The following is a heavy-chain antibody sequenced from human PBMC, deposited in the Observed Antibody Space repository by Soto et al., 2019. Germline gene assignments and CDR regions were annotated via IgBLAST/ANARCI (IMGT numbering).Heavy chain of an antibody. Sequence: QVTLKESGPVLVKPTETLTLTCTVSGFSLSNARMGVSWIRQPPGKALEWFAHIFSNDEKSYSTSLKSRLTVPKGTSNRQVDLNIANMDQMYTAAHYRPRHAGGAGARHLVYRGQEPLVTV. CDR2: IFSNDEK. V-gene: IGHV2-26*01. CDR3: PRHAGGAGARHLVY. CDR1: GFSLSNARMG. D-gene: IGHD1-26*01. J-gene: IGHJ4*02.